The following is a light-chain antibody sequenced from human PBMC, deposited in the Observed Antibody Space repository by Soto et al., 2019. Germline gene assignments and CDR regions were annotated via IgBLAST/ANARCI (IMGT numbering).Light chain of an antibody. V-gene: IGKV1-5*03. CDR1: QSISGR. J-gene: IGKJ1*01. CDR2: EAS. CDR3: QQYEPYSRTWA. Sequence: DIMMTQSPSTLSASVGDRVTITCRASQSISGRFAWYQLKPGKAPKLLIYEASSLQRGVPSRFSGRGFGTEFTVTISSLQPDDFASYFCQQYEPYSRTWAFGQGTKVEIK.